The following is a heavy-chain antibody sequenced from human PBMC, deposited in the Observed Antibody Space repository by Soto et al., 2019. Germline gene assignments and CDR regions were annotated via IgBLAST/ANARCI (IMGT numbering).Heavy chain of an antibody. J-gene: IGHJ4*02. CDR2: INHSGST. D-gene: IGHD3-3*01. V-gene: IGHV4-34*01. CDR3: ARGFYDFWSGYCFDY. CDR1: GGSFSCYY. Sequence: SETLSLTCAVYGGSFSCYYWSWIRQPPGKGLEWIGEINHSGSTNYNPSLKSRVTISVDTSKNQFSLKLSSVTAADTAVYYCARGFYDFWSGYCFDYWGQGTLVTVSS.